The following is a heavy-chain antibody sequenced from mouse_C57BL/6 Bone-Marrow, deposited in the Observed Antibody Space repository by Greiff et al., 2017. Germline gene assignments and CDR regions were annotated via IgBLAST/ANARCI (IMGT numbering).Heavy chain of an antibody. CDR1: GFTFSSYA. D-gene: IGHD2-2*01. CDR2: ISSGGDYI. Sequence: EVQGVESGEGLVKPGGSLKLSCAASGFTFSSYAMSWVRQTPEQRLEWVAYISSGGDYIYYADTVKGRFTISRDNARNALYLQMSSLKSENTAMYYCTRVLMQASIYYGYDFWFAYWGQGTLVTVSA. V-gene: IGHV5-9-1*02. J-gene: IGHJ3*01. CDR3: TRVLMQASIYYGYDFWFAY.